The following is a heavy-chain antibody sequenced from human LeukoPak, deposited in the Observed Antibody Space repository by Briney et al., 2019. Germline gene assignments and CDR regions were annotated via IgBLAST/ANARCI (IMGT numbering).Heavy chain of an antibody. Sequence: GGSLRLSCVASGISLRSYSVHWVRQAPGKGLEWVALTSHDESNKKYADSVRGRCTISRDNSTDTVFLQLSNLRHEDTAVYYCAKGDAAGAYRTDFWGPGTRVTVSS. D-gene: IGHD6-13*01. J-gene: IGHJ4*02. CDR2: TSHDESNK. CDR1: GISLRSYS. CDR3: AKGDAAGAYRTDF. V-gene: IGHV3-30-3*01.